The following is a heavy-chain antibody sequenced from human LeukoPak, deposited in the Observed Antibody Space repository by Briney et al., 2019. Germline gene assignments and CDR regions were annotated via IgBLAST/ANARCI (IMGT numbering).Heavy chain of an antibody. D-gene: IGHD5-18*01. V-gene: IGHV3-23*01. Sequence: PGGSLRLSCAASGFTFSSYAMAWVRQAPGKGLAWVSSISATGGSKSYADSVKAGISISRDNSKNTLYLQVNSLRAEDTAVYYCAKDRRGYSYGTFDYWGQGTLVTVSS. CDR3: AKDRRGYSYGTFDY. CDR2: ISATGGSK. CDR1: GFTFSSYA. J-gene: IGHJ4*02.